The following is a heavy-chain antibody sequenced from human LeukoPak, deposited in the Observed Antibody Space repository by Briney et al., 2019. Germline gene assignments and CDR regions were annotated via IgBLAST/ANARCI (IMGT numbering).Heavy chain of an antibody. CDR2: IYTSGST. Sequence: SQTLSLTCTVSGGSISSYYWSWIRQPAGNGLEWIGRIYTSGSTNYNPSLKSRVTMSVDTSKNQFSLKLSSVTAADTAVYYCARDPPINYYDSSGYYYGTSGLRGMDVWGQGTTVTVSS. CDR1: GGSISSYY. D-gene: IGHD3-22*01. J-gene: IGHJ6*02. V-gene: IGHV4-4*07. CDR3: ARDPPINYYDSSGYYYGTSGLRGMDV.